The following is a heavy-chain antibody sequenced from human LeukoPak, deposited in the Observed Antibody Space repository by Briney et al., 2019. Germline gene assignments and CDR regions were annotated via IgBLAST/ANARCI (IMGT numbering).Heavy chain of an antibody. CDR3: ARQSPSYSSSWYREDAFDI. CDR2: IYPGDSDT. V-gene: IGHV5-51*01. D-gene: IGHD6-13*01. J-gene: IGHJ3*02. Sequence: GESLKISCKGSGYSFTSYWIGWVRQMPGKGLEWMGIIYPGDSDTRYSPSFQGQVTISADKSISTAYLQWTSLKASDTAMYYCARQSPSYSSSWYREDAFDIWGQGTMVTVSS. CDR1: GYSFTSYW.